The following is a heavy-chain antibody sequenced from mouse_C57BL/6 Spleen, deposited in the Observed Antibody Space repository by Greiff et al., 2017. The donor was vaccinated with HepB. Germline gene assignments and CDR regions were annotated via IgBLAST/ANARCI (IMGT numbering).Heavy chain of an antibody. J-gene: IGHJ4*01. CDR2: INPNYGTT. Sequence: VQLQQSGPELVKPGASVKISCKASGYSFTDYNMNWVKQSNGKSLEWIGVINPNYGTTSYNQKFKGKATLTADTSSSTAYMQLSSLTSEDSAVYYCVKSNYVYAMDYWGQGTSVTVSS. D-gene: IGHD2-5*01. V-gene: IGHV1-39*01. CDR1: GYSFTDYN. CDR3: VKSNYVYAMDY.